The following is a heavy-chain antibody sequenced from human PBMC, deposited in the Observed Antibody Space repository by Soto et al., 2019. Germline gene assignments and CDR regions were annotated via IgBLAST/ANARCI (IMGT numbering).Heavy chain of an antibody. CDR1: GFTFDDYA. Sequence: EVQLVESGGGLVQPGRSLRLPCAASGFTFDDYAMHWVRQAPGKGLEWVSGISWNSGSKGYADAVKGQFTIYRGNAKNSLHLQMNSLRAEDTALYYCAKGIGTVSYYYYYGMDVWGQGTTVTVSS. J-gene: IGHJ6*02. CDR3: AKGIGTVSYYYYYGMDV. D-gene: IGHD4-4*01. V-gene: IGHV3-9*01. CDR2: ISWNSGSK.